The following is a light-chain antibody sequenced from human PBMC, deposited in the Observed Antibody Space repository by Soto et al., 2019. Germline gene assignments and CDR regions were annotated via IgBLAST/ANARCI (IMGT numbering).Light chain of an antibody. CDR3: QQYGSSHPNT. V-gene: IGKV3-20*01. CDR1: QSVSSSY. J-gene: IGKJ2*01. CDR2: GAS. Sequence: EIVLTQSPGTLSLSPGERATLSCRASQSVSSSYLAWYQQKPGQAPRLLIYGASSRATGIPDRFSSSGSGTDFTLTISRLEPEDFAVYYCQQYGSSHPNTFGQGTKLEIK.